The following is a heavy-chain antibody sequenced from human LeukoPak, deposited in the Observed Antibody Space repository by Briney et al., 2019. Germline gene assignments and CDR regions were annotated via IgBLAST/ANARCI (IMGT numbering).Heavy chain of an antibody. J-gene: IGHJ4*02. CDR1: GFTFSFYW. V-gene: IGHV3-74*01. CDR2: INNDGRST. Sequence: PGGSLRLSCASSGFTFSFYWMHWVRQAPGKGLVWVLRINNDGRSTSYAGSVKGRFTISRDNAKNTLYLQMNSLRAEDTAVYYCARDNEYCTGGTCRLDYWGQGALVTVSS. CDR3: ARDNEYCTGGTCRLDY. D-gene: IGHD2-15*01.